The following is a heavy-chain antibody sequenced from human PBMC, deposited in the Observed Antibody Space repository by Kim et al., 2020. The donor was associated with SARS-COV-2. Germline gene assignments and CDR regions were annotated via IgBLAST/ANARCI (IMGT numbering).Heavy chain of an antibody. CDR3: AGAYYDILTGYRNLQD. V-gene: IGHV4-59*01. CDR1: GGSISSYY. J-gene: IGHJ1*01. D-gene: IGHD3-9*01. Sequence: SETLSLTCTVSGGSISSYYWSWIRQPPGKGLEWIGYIYYSGSTNYNPSLKSRVTISVDTSKNQFTLKLRSVTAADTAVYYCAGAYYDILTGYRNLQDWG. CDR2: IYYSGST.